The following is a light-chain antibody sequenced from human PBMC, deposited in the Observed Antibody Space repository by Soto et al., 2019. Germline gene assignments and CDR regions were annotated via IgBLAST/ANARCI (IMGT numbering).Light chain of an antibody. CDR1: SSDVGSYNR. CDR2: EVS. V-gene: IGLV2-18*02. Sequence: QSALTQPPSVSGSPGQSVTICCTGTSSDVGSYNRVSWYQQPPGTAPKLLIFEVSNRPSGVPDRFSGSKSGNTASLTISGLHAEDDADYYCSSYTTSSTFVFGTWTKVTVL. J-gene: IGLJ1*01. CDR3: SSYTTSSTFV.